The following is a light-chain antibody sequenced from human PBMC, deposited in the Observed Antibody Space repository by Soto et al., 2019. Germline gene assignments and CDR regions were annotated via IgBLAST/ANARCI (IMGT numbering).Light chain of an antibody. CDR1: SGSIASNY. V-gene: IGLV6-57*03. Sequence: NFMLTQPHSVSESPGKTVTISCTRSSGSIASNYVQWYQQRPGSAPNTVIYEDNQRPSGVPDRFSGSIDSSSNSASLTISGLKTEDEDDYYCQSYDSSNHVVFGGGTKLTVL. CDR2: EDN. J-gene: IGLJ2*01. CDR3: QSYDSSNHVV.